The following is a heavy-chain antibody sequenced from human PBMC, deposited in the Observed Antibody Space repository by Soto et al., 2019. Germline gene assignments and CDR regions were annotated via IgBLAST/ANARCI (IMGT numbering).Heavy chain of an antibody. CDR2: IYYSGST. CDR1: GGSISSGGYY. J-gene: IGHJ6*02. V-gene: IGHV4-31*03. D-gene: IGHD5-12*01. CDR3: AREGRVRSGYDYYYYGMDV. Sequence: SETLSLTCTVSGGSISSGGYYWSWIRQHPGKGLEWIGYIYYSGSTYYNPSLKSRVTISVDTSKNQFSLKLSSVTAADTAVYYCAREGRVRSGYDYYYYGMDVWGQGTTVTVSS.